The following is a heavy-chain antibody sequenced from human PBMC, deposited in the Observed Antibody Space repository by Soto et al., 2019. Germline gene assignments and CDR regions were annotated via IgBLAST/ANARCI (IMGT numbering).Heavy chain of an antibody. D-gene: IGHD6-25*01. Sequence: GGSLRLSCAVSGFTFSSYAMTWVRQAPGKGLEWVSVISGSGAGTYYADSVKGRFTISRDNSKNTLYLQMNSLRAEDTAVYYCAKDQRIAEIGRALDIWGQGTMVTVS. CDR2: ISGSGAGT. CDR1: GFTFSSYA. V-gene: IGHV3-23*01. CDR3: AKDQRIAEIGRALDI. J-gene: IGHJ3*02.